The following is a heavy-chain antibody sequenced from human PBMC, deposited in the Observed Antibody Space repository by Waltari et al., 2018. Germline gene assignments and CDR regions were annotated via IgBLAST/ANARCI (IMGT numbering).Heavy chain of an antibody. CDR1: GYSISSGYY. CDR3: ARDGRGVGATYFDY. CDR2: IYHSGST. V-gene: IGHV4-38-2*02. Sequence: QVQLQESGPGLVKPSETLSLTCAVSGYSISSGYYWGWIRQPPGKGLEWIGSIYHSGSTYYNPSLKSRVTISVDTSKNQFSLKLSSVTAADTAVYYCARDGRGVGATYFDYWGQGTLVTVSS. J-gene: IGHJ4*02. D-gene: IGHD1-26*01.